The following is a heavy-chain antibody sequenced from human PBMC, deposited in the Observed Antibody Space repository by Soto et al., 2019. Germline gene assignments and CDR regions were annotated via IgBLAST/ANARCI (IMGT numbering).Heavy chain of an antibody. Sequence: QVQLQQWGAGLLKPSETLSLTCAVYGGSFSGYYWSWIRQPPGKGLEWIGEINHSGSTTYNPSLKSRVTMSVDPSKNQFSLRLSSVTAADTAVYYCARVSKGPWGQGTLVTVSS. V-gene: IGHV4-34*01. J-gene: IGHJ5*02. CDR3: ARVSKGP. CDR2: INHSGST. CDR1: GGSFSGYY. D-gene: IGHD4-4*01.